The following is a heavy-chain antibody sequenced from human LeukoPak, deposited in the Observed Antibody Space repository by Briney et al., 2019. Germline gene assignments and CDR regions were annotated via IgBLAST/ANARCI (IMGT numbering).Heavy chain of an antibody. CDR3: AKDLFLWYFDL. Sequence: GGSLGLSCAASGFSISDYYMGWLRQGPGKGLEWLSYISGGSEYISYADSVKGRFTISRDNAKQSLSLQMNSLRAEDTAVYYCAKDLFLWYFDLWGRGTLVTVSS. D-gene: IGHD2-21*01. J-gene: IGHJ2*01. V-gene: IGHV3-11*01. CDR1: GFSISDYY. CDR2: ISGGSEYI.